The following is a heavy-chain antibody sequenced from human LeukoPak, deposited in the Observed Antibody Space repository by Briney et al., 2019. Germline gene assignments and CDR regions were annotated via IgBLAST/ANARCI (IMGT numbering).Heavy chain of an antibody. CDR2: INQDGSEK. D-gene: IGHD3-3*01. V-gene: IGHV3-7*01. Sequence: PGESRRLSCAASGFSFNTYWISWVSQAPGKGLEWLASINQDGSEKKYMDSGKGRFTISRDNAKNSLYLQMNRLRAEDTAVYYCARDHPPLLYYDFWSGYYSYYGMDVWGQGTTVTVSS. CDR3: ARDHPPLLYYDFWSGYYSYYGMDV. CDR1: GFSFNTYW. J-gene: IGHJ6*02.